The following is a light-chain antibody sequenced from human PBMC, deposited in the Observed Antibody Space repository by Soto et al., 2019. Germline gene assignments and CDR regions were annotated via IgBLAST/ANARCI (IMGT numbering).Light chain of an antibody. V-gene: IGLV1-40*01. CDR2: GHN. J-gene: IGLJ3*02. Sequence: QSVLTQPPSVSGAPGQRVTISCTGSLSNIGAGYEVHWYQQLPGTAPKLLISGHNNRPSGVPDRFFGSKSGTSAFLTIIGLQADDEAEYFCQSFDSSLSGSGVFGGGTKLTVL. CDR1: LSNIGAGYE. CDR3: QSFDSSLSGSGV.